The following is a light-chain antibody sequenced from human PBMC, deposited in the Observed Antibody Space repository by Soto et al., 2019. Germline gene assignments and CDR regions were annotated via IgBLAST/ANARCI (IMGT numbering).Light chain of an antibody. CDR1: SYNIGAGYD. J-gene: IGLJ2*01. V-gene: IGLV1-40*01. Sequence: QSVLTQPPSVSGAPGQRVTISCAWSSYNIGAGYDVNWYQQFPGTAPRLLIYDDTNRRSGVPDRFSGSKSATSASLAITGLQAEYEATYYCQSSDSSLSGSVVFGGGTKLTVL. CDR2: DDT. CDR3: QSSDSSLSGSVV.